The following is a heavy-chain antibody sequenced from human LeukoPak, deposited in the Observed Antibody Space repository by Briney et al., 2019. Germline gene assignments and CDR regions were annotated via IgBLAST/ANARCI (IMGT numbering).Heavy chain of an antibody. J-gene: IGHJ4*02. CDR3: ARGARTVVTPLDY. CDR2: IYNSGST. V-gene: IGHV4-30-4*01. CDR1: GGSISSGDYY. Sequence: PSETLSLTCTVSGGSISSGDYYWSWIRQPPGKGPEWIGYIYNSGSTYHSPSLKSRFTISLDTTKNQFSLKLSSVTAADTAVYYCARGARTVVTPLDYWAREPWSPSPQ. D-gene: IGHD4-23*01.